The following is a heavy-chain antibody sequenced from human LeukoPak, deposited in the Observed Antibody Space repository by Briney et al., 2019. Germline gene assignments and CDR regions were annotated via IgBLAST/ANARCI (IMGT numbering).Heavy chain of an antibody. CDR2: ISSDGSTT. V-gene: IGHV3-74*01. CDR3: ARDSYGSGSYMVDY. CDR1: GFTFSNYW. D-gene: IGHD3-10*01. Sequence: GGSLRLSCAASGFTFSNYWMHWVRQAPGKGLVWVSRISSDGSTTTYADSVKGRFTISRDNAKNTLYLQVDSLRAEDTAVYYCARDSYGSGSYMVDYWGQGTLVTVSS. J-gene: IGHJ4*02.